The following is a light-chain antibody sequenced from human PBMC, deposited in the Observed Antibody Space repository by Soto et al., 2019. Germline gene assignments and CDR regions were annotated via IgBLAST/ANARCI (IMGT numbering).Light chain of an antibody. V-gene: IGKV1-9*01. CDR1: QGISSY. CDR2: AAS. CDR3: QQLKTYPFT. Sequence: IQLTQSQSSLSASVGYRVTITCRASQGISSYLAWYQQKPGKAPKLLIYAASTLQSGVPSRFSGSGSGTDFTLTISXLQPEDFATYYCQQLKTYPFTFGGGTKVDIK. J-gene: IGKJ4*01.